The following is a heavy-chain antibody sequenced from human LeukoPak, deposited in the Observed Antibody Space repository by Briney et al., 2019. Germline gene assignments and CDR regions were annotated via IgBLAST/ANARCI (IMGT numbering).Heavy chain of an antibody. V-gene: IGHV3-21*01. D-gene: IGHD6-6*01. CDR1: GFTFSSYS. CDR2: ISSSSSYI. J-gene: IGHJ4*02. CDR3: ARTSIAARPVDY. Sequence: GGSLRLSCAASGFTFSSYSMNWVRQAPGKGLEWASSISSSSSYIYYADSVKGRFTISRDNAKNSLYLQMNSLRAEDTAVYYCARTSIAARPVDYWGQGTLVTVSS.